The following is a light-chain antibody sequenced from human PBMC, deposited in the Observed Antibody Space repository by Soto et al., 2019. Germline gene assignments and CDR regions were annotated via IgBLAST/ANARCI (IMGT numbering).Light chain of an antibody. CDR3: QQRSSWPRT. V-gene: IGKV3-11*01. CDR2: DAS. J-gene: IGKJ4*01. Sequence: EIVLTQSPATLSLSPGGRATLSCRASQSVSSYLAWYQQKPGQPPRLLIYDASNRATGVPARSSGSGSGTAFTLPISRLEPEDFAIYYCQQRSSWPRTFGGGTKTEIK. CDR1: QSVSSY.